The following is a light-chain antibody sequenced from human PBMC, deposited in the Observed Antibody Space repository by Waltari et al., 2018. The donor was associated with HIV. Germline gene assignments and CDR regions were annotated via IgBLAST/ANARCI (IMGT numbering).Light chain of an antibody. Sequence: QSALTQPTSASGSPRQSVTISCTGTSSDIGGYNYVSWYQQHPGKAPKLIMTEVTKRPSGFPDRFSCPNSGNTASLTVAGLQAEDEAHYYCSSYAPTNNFYVLFGGGTALTVL. J-gene: IGLJ2*01. CDR3: SSYAPTNNFYVL. CDR1: SSDIGGYNY. CDR2: EVT. V-gene: IGLV2-8*01.